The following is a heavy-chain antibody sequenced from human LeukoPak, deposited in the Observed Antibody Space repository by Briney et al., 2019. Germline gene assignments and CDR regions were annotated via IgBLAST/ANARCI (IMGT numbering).Heavy chain of an antibody. CDR2: SKSKTDGGTT. Sequence: GGSLRLSCAASGFTFSNAWMSWVRQAPGRGREWVGRSKSKTDGGTTDYAAPVKGRFTISRDDSKNTLYLQMNSLKTEDTAVYYCTTYCSGGSCYPRLDYWGQGTLVTVSS. CDR3: TTYCSGGSCYPRLDY. CDR1: GFTFSNAW. D-gene: IGHD2-15*01. V-gene: IGHV3-15*01. J-gene: IGHJ4*02.